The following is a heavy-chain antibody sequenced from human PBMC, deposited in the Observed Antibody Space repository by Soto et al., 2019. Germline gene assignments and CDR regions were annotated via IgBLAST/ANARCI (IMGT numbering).Heavy chain of an antibody. D-gene: IGHD4-17*01. CDR1: GGSISSYY. CDR2: IYYSGST. J-gene: IGHJ5*02. Sequence: QVQLQESGPGLVKPSETLSLTCTVSGGSISSYYWSWIRQPPGKGLEWIGYIYYSGSTNYNPSLKSRVTISVDTSKNQFSPKLSSVTAADTAVYYCARASTVTTRGSRNNWFDPWGQGTLVTVSS. CDR3: ARASTVTTRGSRNNWFDP. V-gene: IGHV4-59*08.